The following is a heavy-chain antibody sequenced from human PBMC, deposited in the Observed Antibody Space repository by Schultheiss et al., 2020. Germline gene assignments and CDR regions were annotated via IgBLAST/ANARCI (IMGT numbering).Heavy chain of an antibody. CDR1: GVSISSCSYY. J-gene: IGHJ6*02. CDR3: ARDEDSSGWYSAGMDV. V-gene: IGHV4-61*10. Sequence: SETLSLTCTVSGVSISSCSYYWSWIRQPAGKGLEWIGYIYYSGSTNYNPSLKSRVTISVDTSKNQFSLKLSSVTAADTAVYYCARDEDSSGWYSAGMDVWGQGTTVTVSS. D-gene: IGHD6-19*01. CDR2: IYYSGST.